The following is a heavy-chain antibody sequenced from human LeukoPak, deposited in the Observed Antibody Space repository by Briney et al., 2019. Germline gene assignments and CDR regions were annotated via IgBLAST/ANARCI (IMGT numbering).Heavy chain of an antibody. CDR2: INANSGDT. V-gene: IGHV1-2*02. CDR1: GYTFSDYY. J-gene: IGHJ4*02. D-gene: IGHD3-3*01. Sequence: ASVKVSCKASGYTFSDYYLHWVRQAPGQGFEWMGWINANSGDTNYAQRFQGRVTLTRDASNNTAYMELSRLRSDDTAIYFCGRFLGRAPPDYWGQGTLVTVSS. CDR3: GRFLGRAPPDY.